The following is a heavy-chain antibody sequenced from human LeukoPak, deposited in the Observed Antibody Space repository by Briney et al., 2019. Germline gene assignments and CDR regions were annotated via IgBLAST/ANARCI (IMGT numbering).Heavy chain of an antibody. CDR1: GYSFSNYY. J-gene: IGHJ4*02. Sequence: GESLKISCKVSGYSFSNYYIAWVRQMPGKGLELVGVIYPGDSDTTYSPPFQGQVTISADKSSSIASLHWNSLKASDTARYYCARHVDYYETGGPFDYWGQGTMVTVSS. V-gene: IGHV5-51*01. CDR3: ARHVDYYETGGPFDY. D-gene: IGHD3-22*01. CDR2: IYPGDSDT.